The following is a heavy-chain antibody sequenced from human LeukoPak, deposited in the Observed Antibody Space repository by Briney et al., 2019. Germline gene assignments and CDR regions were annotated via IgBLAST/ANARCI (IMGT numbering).Heavy chain of an antibody. Sequence: PGGSLRLSCAASRFTFSNYNMNWVRQAPGEGLEWVSSISSSSSYIYYADSVKGRFTISRDNAKNSLYLQMNSLRAEDTAVYYCARLIRPYFDYWGQGTLVTVSS. CDR3: ARLIRPYFDY. CDR1: RFTFSNYN. J-gene: IGHJ4*02. V-gene: IGHV3-21*04. CDR2: ISSSSSYI.